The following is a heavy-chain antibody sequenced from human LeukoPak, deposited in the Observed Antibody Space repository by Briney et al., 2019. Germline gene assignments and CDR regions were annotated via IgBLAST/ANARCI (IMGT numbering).Heavy chain of an antibody. V-gene: IGHV4-34*01. J-gene: IGHJ4*02. D-gene: IGHD6-19*01. CDR3: ARGSTIAVAGIDY. CDR2: INHSGST. Sequence: PGGSLRLSCGVSGFIVSNDYMSWVRQPPGKGLEWIGEINHSGSTNYNPSLKSRVTISVDTSKNQFSLKLSSVTAADTAVYYCARGSTIAVAGIDYWGQGTLVTVSS. CDR1: GFIVSNDY.